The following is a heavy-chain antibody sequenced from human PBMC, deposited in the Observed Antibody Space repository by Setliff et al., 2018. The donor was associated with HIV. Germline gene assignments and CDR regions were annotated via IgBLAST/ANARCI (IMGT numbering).Heavy chain of an antibody. J-gene: IGHJ3*02. V-gene: IGHV1-18*01. CDR3: ARAGYYDSSGYYGLGAFDI. Sequence: ASVKVSCKSSGYTFPNYGFTWVRQAPGQGLEWMGWISAYNGNTNFAHKLQGRVTMTTDTSTNTAYMELRSLRSDDTAVYYGARAGYYDSSGYYGLGAFDIWGQGTMVTVSS. D-gene: IGHD3-22*01. CDR2: ISAYNGNT. CDR1: GYTFPNYG.